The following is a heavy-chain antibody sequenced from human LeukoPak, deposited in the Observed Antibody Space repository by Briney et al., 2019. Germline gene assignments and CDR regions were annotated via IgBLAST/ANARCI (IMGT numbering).Heavy chain of an antibody. V-gene: IGHV4-39*01. D-gene: IGHD6-6*01. Sequence: PSETLSLTCTVSGGSISSSSYNWGWIRQPPGKGLEWIGSIYYSGSTYYNPSLKSRVTISVDTSKNQFSLELSSVTAADTAVYYCARPSTKYSSSSGYFQHWGQGTLVTVSS. J-gene: IGHJ1*01. CDR2: IYYSGST. CDR1: GGSISSSSYN. CDR3: ARPSTKYSSSSGYFQH.